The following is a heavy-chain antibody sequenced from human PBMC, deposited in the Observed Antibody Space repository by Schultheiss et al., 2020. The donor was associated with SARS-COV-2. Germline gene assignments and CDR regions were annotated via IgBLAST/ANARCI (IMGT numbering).Heavy chain of an antibody. CDR3: ARDPNDRYYFDY. J-gene: IGHJ4*02. D-gene: IGHD1-1*01. CDR2: VSNDGTSK. V-gene: IGHV3-30-3*01. Sequence: GGSLRLSCAASRFTFSNYALHWVRQAPGKGLEWVAVVSNDGTSKYYADSVKGRFTISRDNSKDTLYLQMNSLRAEDTAMYYCARDPNDRYYFDYWGQGTLVTVSS. CDR1: RFTFSNYA.